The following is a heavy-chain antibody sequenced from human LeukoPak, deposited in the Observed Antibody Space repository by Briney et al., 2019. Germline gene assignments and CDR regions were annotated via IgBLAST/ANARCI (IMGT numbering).Heavy chain of an antibody. CDR3: ARTRIPNAFYS. J-gene: IGHJ3*02. CDR2: IYYSGSA. D-gene: IGHD3-3*01. CDR1: GGSISSYY. Sequence: SESLSLTCTVSGGSISSYYWSWIRQPPGKGLEWIGYIYYSGSANYNPSLKSRVTILVDTSKSQCSLKLSSVSAADTAVYYCARTRIPNAFYSWGQGTMVTVSS. V-gene: IGHV4-59*01.